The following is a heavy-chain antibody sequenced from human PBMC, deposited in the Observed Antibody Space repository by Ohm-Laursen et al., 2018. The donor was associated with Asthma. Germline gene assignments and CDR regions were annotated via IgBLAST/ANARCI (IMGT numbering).Heavy chain of an antibody. V-gene: IGHV3-23*01. J-gene: IGHJ6*02. D-gene: IGHD6-13*01. CDR3: AKDREEQQLVRPYYYVMDV. CDR1: GFTFSNYA. Sequence: GSLRLSCAASGFTFSNYAMTWVRQAPGKGLEWVSAISGRGYSTYYPDSVKGRFTISRDNSKNTLYLQMNSLRAEDTAVYYCAKDREEQQLVRPYYYVMDVWGQGTTVTVSS. CDR2: ISGRGYST.